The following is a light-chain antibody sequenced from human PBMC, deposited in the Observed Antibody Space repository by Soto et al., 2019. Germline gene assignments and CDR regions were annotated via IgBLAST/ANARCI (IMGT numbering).Light chain of an antibody. V-gene: IGLV1-40*01. Sequence: QSVLTQPPSVSGAPGQRVTISCTGSSSNIGAGYDVHWYQQLPGTAPKLLIFANINRPSGVPDRFSGSKSGTSASLAITGLRAEDEADYYCQSYDSSLSGYVFGTGTQLTVL. CDR3: QSYDSSLSGYV. CDR2: ANI. CDR1: SSNIGAGYD. J-gene: IGLJ1*01.